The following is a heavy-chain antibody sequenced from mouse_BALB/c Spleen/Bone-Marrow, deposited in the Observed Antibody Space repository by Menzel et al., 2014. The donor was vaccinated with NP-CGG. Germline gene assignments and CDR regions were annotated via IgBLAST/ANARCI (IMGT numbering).Heavy chain of an antibody. CDR3: TRYGNYYFDY. D-gene: IGHD2-1*01. CDR1: GYTFTSYY. V-gene: IGHV1S81*02. CDR2: INPSNGGT. Sequence: VQLVESGAELVKPGALVKLSCKASGYTFTSYYMYWVKQRPGQGLEWIGEINPSNGGTNFNEKFKSKATLTVDKSSGTAYMQLSSLTSEDSAVYYCTRYGNYYFDYWGQGTTLTVSS. J-gene: IGHJ2*01.